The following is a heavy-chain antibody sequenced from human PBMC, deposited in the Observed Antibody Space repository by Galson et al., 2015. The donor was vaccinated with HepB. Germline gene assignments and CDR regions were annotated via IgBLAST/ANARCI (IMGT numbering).Heavy chain of an antibody. D-gene: IGHD2-2*02. V-gene: IGHV6-1*01. CDR2: TYYRSKWYN. CDR3: ARAYTNTGDGARDRPYDY. CDR1: GDSVSSNSAA. Sequence: CAISGDSVSSNSAAWNWIRQSPSRGLEWLGRTYYRSKWYNDYAVSMKSRITINPDTSRNQFSLELNSMTPDDTAVYYCARAYTNTGDGARDRPYDYWGQGTLVTVSS. J-gene: IGHJ4*02.